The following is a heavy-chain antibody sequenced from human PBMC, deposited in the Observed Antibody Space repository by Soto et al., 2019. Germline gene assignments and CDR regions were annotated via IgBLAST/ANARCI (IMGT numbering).Heavy chain of an antibody. J-gene: IGHJ6*02. Sequence: EVQLVESGGGLVQPGRSLRLSCAASGFIFDDYAMHWVRQAPGKGLEWVSVISGNSGSLGYADSVKGRFTISRDNAKNSLYLQMNSPRAEDTALYYCAKDRYSSSAYYYYGMDAWGQGTTVTVSS. V-gene: IGHV3-9*01. D-gene: IGHD6-6*01. CDR1: GFIFDDYA. CDR3: AKDRYSSSAYYYYGMDA. CDR2: ISGNSGSL.